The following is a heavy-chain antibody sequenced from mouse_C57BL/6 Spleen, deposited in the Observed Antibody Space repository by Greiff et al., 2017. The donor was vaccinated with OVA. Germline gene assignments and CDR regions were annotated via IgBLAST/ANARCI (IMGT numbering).Heavy chain of an antibody. J-gene: IGHJ2*01. CDR3: ARERGYSHYFDY. Sequence: DVMLVESGGGLVKPGGSLKLSCAASGFTFSDYGMHWVRQAPEKGLEWVAYISSGSSTIYYADTVKGRFTISRDNAKNTLFLQMTSLRSEDTAMYYCARERGYSHYFDYWGQGTTLTVSS. D-gene: IGHD2-3*01. CDR1: GFTFSDYG. CDR2: ISSGSSTI. V-gene: IGHV5-17*01.